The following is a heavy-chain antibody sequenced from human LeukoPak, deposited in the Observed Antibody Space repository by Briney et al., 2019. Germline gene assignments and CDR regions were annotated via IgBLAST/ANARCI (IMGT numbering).Heavy chain of an antibody. D-gene: IGHD2-2*01. CDR3: ARTGYCSSTSCYGGDYYYYYGMDV. V-gene: IGHV1-18*04. CDR2: ISAYNGNT. CDR1: GYTFTSYG. Sequence: ASVKVSCKASGYTFTSYGISWVRQAPGQGLEWMGWISAYNGNTNYAQKLQGRVTMTTDTSTSTAYMELRSLRSDDTAVYYCARTGYCSSTSCYGGDYYYYYGMDVWGKGTTVIVSS. J-gene: IGHJ6*04.